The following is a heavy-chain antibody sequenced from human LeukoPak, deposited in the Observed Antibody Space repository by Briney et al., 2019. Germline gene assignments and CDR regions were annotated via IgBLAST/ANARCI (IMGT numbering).Heavy chain of an antibody. CDR3: AKDSAFYYIDV. CDR1: GFTFSNYG. CDR2: IRYNGNNQ. V-gene: IGHV3-30*02. Sequence: PGGSLRLSCAASGFTFSNYGLSWVRQAPGKGLEWVAFIRYNGNNQYYADSVKGRFTISRDNSKNTLYLQMNSLKGDDTAVYYCAKDSAFYYIDVWGKGTTVIISS. D-gene: IGHD3-10*01. J-gene: IGHJ6*03.